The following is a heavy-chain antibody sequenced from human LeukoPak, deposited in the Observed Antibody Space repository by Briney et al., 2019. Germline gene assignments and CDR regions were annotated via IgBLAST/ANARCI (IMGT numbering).Heavy chain of an antibody. J-gene: IGHJ4*02. Sequence: SETLSLTCSVSGGSISSYYWSWIRQPPGKGLEWIGYIYYSGSTNYDPSLKSRVTISVDTSKNQFSLKLSSVTAADTAVYYCARDSGDYFDYWGQGTLVTVSS. CDR3: ARDSGDYFDY. V-gene: IGHV4-59*01. CDR1: GGSISSYY. CDR2: IYYSGST. D-gene: IGHD2-15*01.